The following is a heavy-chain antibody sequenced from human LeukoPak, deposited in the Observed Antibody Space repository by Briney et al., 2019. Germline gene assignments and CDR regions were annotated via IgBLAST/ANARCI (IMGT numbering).Heavy chain of an antibody. D-gene: IGHD2-21*01. CDR2: ISTGGDYI. CDR1: GFTFKHYI. CDR3: TTAPAPSFCGGDCNFPGY. J-gene: IGHJ4*02. V-gene: IGHV3-21*01. Sequence: GGSLRLSCAASGFTFKHYIFTWFRQAPGKGLEWVASISTGGDYIYYADSVTGRFTISRDNVKNSLYLQLSSLRAEDTALYYCTTAPAPSFCGGDCNFPGYWGQGTLVTVSS.